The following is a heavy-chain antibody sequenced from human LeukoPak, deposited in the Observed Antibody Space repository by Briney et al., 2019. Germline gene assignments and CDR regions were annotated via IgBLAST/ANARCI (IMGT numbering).Heavy chain of an antibody. CDR2: ICSGGST. D-gene: IGHD6-13*01. V-gene: IGHV3-66*01. Sequence: GGSLRLSCAASGFTVSSNYMSWVRQAPGKGLEWVSVICSGGSTYYADSVKGRFTISRDNSKNTLYLQMNSLRAEDTAVYYCARCGSSWYFDYWGQGTLVTVSS. CDR1: GFTVSSNY. J-gene: IGHJ4*02. CDR3: ARCGSSWYFDY.